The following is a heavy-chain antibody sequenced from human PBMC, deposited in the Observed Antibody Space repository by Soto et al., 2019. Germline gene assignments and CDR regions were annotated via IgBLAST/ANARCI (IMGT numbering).Heavy chain of an antibody. CDR1: GFTFSNAW. J-gene: IGHJ5*02. CDR2: IKSKTDGGTT. CDR3: TTMETSYGYDWGLSRFDP. D-gene: IGHD5-18*01. V-gene: IGHV3-15*01. Sequence: EVQLVESGGGLVKPGGSLRLSCAASGFTFSNAWMSWVRQAPGKGLEWVGRIKSKTDGGTTDYAAPVKGRFTISRDDSKNTLYLQMNSLKTEDTAVYYCTTMETSYGYDWGLSRFDPWGQGTLVTVSS.